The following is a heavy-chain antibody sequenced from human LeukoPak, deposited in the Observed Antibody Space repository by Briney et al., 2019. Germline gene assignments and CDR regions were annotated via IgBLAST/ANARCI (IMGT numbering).Heavy chain of an antibody. J-gene: IGHJ4*02. V-gene: IGHV3-7*01. CDR1: GFTFSSYW. D-gene: IGHD4-17*01. Sequence: GGSLRLSCAASGFTFSSYWMSWVRQAPGKGLEWVANIKQDGSEKYYVDSVKGRFTVSRDNAKNSLYLQMNSLRAEDTAVYYRARDDYGDSPFDYWGQGTLVTVSS. CDR2: IKQDGSEK. CDR3: ARDDYGDSPFDY.